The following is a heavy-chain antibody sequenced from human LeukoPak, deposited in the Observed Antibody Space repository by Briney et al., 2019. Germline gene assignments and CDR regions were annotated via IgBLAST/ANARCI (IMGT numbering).Heavy chain of an antibody. J-gene: IGHJ4*02. D-gene: IGHD3-10*01. V-gene: IGHV4-39*07. Sequence: SQTLSLTCTVSGGSISSSSYCWGWIRQPPGKGLEWIGSIYYSGSTYYNPSLKSRVTISVDTSKNQFSLKLSSVTAADTAVYYCARDRISAKYYYGSGSSLYFDYWGQGTLVTVSS. CDR2: IYYSGST. CDR1: GGSISSSSYC. CDR3: ARDRISAKYYYGSGSSLYFDY.